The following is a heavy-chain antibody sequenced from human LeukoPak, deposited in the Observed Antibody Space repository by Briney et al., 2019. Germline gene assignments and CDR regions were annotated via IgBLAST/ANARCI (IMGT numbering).Heavy chain of an antibody. CDR2: IYTSGST. Sequence: PSQTLSLTCTVSGGSISSGSYYWSWIRQPAGKGLEWIGRIYTSGSTNYNPSLKSRVTISVDTSKNRFSLKLSSVTAADTAVYYCARAGSSWSDNWFDPWGQGTLVTVSS. CDR1: GGSISSGSYY. CDR3: ARAGSSWSDNWFDP. D-gene: IGHD6-13*01. J-gene: IGHJ5*02. V-gene: IGHV4-61*02.